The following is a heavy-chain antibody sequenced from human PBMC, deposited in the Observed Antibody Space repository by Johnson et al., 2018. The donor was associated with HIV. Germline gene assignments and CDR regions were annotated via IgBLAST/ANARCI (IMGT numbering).Heavy chain of an antibody. CDR1: GFSFSSYG. CDR3: ARGNLYYSTDAFDI. CDR2: IWYDGNNK. Sequence: QVQLVESGGGVVQPGRSLRLSCAASGFSFSSYGMHWVRQAPGKGLEWVATIWYDGNNKHYADSVKGRFTMSRDNAKNALFLHMNSLRVEDTAVYYCARGNLYYSTDAFDIWGQGTMVTVSS. V-gene: IGHV3-33*01. J-gene: IGHJ3*02. D-gene: IGHD3-10*01.